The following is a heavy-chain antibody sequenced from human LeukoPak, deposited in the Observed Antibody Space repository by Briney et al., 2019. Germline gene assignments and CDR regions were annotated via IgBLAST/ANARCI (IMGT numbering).Heavy chain of an antibody. D-gene: IGHD5/OR15-5a*01. CDR1: GFTFSSYA. CDR2: VIGSGFTT. J-gene: IGHJ4*02. V-gene: IGHV3-23*01. Sequence: GGSLRLSCAASGFTFSSYAMSWVRQAPGKGLEWVSSVIGSGFTTHYADSVKGRFTISRDNSRNTLYLQMNSLRAEDTAVYYCARGSNYFDYWGQGTLVTVSS. CDR3: ARGSNYFDY.